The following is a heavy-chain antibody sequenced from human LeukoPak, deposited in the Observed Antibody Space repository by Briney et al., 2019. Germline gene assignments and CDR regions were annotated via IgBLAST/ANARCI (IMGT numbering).Heavy chain of an antibody. V-gene: IGHV3-15*01. J-gene: IGHJ4*02. D-gene: IGHD3-22*01. CDR1: GFPFSKAR. CDR2: IKRRTDGGTS. CDR3: TTDDYYDSSGYYPFSNY. Sequence: GGSLSLSCAASGFPFSKARMSWVPQAPGGGLEWVGCIKRRTDGGTSDYAAPVKGRFPNSRDDSKNTLYLQMNSLKTEDTAVYYCTTDDYYDSSGYYPFSNYWGQGTLVTVSS.